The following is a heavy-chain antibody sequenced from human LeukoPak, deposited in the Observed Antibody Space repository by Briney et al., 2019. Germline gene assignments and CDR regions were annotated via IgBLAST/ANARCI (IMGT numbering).Heavy chain of an antibody. CDR1: GGTFSSYA. CDR3: ARDPERWGSIVGYFDY. CDR2: IIPILGIA. Sequence: SVKVSCKASGGTFSSYAISWVRQAPGQGLEWMGRIIPILGIANYAQKFQGRVTITADKSTSTAYMELSSLRSEDTAVYYCARDPERWGSIVGYFDYWGQGTLVTVSS. V-gene: IGHV1-69*04. D-gene: IGHD5-24*01. J-gene: IGHJ4*02.